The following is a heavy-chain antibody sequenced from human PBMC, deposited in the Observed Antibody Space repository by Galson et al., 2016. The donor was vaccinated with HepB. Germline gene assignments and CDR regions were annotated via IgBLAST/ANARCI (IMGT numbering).Heavy chain of an antibody. CDR3: ARDGYNYVPLDS. Sequence: SLRLSCAASGFRFSSYSMNWVRPAPGKGLEWISYISTSSETISYADSVKGRFTISRDNPKSTMYLQMNGLRAEDTALYYCARDGYNYVPLDSGGQGALVTVSS. J-gene: IGHJ4*02. CDR2: ISTSSETI. D-gene: IGHD5-24*01. CDR1: GFRFSSYS. V-gene: IGHV3-48*01.